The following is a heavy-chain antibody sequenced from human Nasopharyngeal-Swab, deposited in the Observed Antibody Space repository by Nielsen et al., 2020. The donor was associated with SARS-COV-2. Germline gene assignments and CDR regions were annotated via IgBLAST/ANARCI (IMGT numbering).Heavy chain of an antibody. J-gene: IGHJ4*02. CDR3: ARGGQGTYYYDSSGYYGEYYFDY. CDR2: STSSGSYI. V-gene: IGHV3-21*05. Sequence: GESLKISCAASGFTFTTYSMNWIRQTPGKGLEWVSYSTSSGSYIWYADSVKGRFTISRDNAKNSLYLQMDSLRAEDTAVYYCARGGQGTYYYDSSGYYGEYYFDYWGQGTLVTVSS. CDR1: GFTFTTYS. D-gene: IGHD3-22*01.